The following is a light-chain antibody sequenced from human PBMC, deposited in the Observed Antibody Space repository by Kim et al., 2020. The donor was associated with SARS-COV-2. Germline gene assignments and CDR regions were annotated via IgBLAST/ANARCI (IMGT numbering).Light chain of an antibody. J-gene: IGKJ1*01. V-gene: IGKV1-5*01. CDR1: RDIGTW. CDR3: QQYNRDSRT. CDR2: DAN. Sequence: SSIVDNGTITSRAGRDIGTWLAGYQQRTPQAPNLLIYDANYLQSGVPSRFSGSGCGTQFTLTISSLQPDDFGTYYCQQYNRDSRTFGQGTKVDIK.